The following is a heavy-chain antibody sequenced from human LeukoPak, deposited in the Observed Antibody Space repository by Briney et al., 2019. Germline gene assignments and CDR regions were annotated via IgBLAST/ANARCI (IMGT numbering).Heavy chain of an antibody. J-gene: IGHJ4*02. Sequence: PGGSLRLSCAASGFTVSSNYMSWVRQAPGKGLEWVSVIYSGGSTYYADSVKGRFTTSRDNSKNTLYLQMNSLRAEDTAVYYCARDLDNYFDYWGQGTLVTVSS. CDR2: IYSGGST. CDR3: ARDLDNYFDY. V-gene: IGHV3-53*01. D-gene: IGHD2-2*03. CDR1: GFTVSSNY.